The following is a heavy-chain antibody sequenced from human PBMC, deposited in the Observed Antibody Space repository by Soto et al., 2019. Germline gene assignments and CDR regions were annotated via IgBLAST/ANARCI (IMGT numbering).Heavy chain of an antibody. Sequence: EVQLVQSGAEVKKPGESLKISCKGSGYSFANYGIAWVRQTPGKGLEWMGIIYPGDSGTRYSPSFQGHVTISADKSISTTYLQWSSLKASDSGMYYCARPLNSYYGMGVWGQGTTVTVSS. V-gene: IGHV5-51*01. CDR2: IYPGDSGT. J-gene: IGHJ6*02. D-gene: IGHD3-10*01. CDR1: GYSFANYG. CDR3: ARPLNSYYGMGV.